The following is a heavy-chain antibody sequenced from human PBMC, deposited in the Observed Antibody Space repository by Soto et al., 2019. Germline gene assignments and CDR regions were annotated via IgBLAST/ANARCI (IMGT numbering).Heavy chain of an antibody. CDR3: AKEGADCSGGSCYSFDY. J-gene: IGHJ4*02. Sequence: EVQLLESGGGLVQPGGSLRLSCAASGFTFSSYAMSWVRQAPGKGLEWVSAISGSGGSTYYADSVKGRFTISRDNSKNRLDLQMTGLRVEDTAVYYCAKEGADCSGGSCYSFDYWGQGTLVTVPS. CDR2: ISGSGGST. CDR1: GFTFSSYA. D-gene: IGHD2-15*01. V-gene: IGHV3-23*01.